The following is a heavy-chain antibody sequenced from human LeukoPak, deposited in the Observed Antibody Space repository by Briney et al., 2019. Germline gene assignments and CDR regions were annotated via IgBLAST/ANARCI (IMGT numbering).Heavy chain of an antibody. V-gene: IGHV1-18*01. J-gene: IGHJ4*02. Sequence: ASVKVSCKASGYTFHTYGLSWVRQAPGQGPEWMGWTSPYSGYTNYAEKFQGRVTMTTDTSTSTAYMELRSLRSDDTAVYYCARVHAGYCSGGSCFPASFVDYWGQGTLVTVSS. CDR2: TSPYSGYT. CDR1: GYTFHTYG. D-gene: IGHD2-15*01. CDR3: ARVHAGYCSGGSCFPASFVDY.